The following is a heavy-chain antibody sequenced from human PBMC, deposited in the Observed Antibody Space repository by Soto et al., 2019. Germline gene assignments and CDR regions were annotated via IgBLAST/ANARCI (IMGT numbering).Heavy chain of an antibody. CDR1: GGSISSADYY. Sequence: SETLSLTCTVSGGSISSADYYRSWIRQPPGKRLEWIGYFHSSGATYKDPSLKSRVTISVDTSKNQISLKLDSVTAADTAVYYCASIWFGDFDYWGHGTLVTVSS. D-gene: IGHD3-10*01. J-gene: IGHJ4*01. CDR2: FHSSGAT. CDR3: ASIWFGDFDY. V-gene: IGHV4-30-4*01.